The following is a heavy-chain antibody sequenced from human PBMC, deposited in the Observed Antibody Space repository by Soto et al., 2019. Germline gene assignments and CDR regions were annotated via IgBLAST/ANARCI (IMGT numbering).Heavy chain of an antibody. J-gene: IGHJ4*02. CDR1: GVTFSNYR. V-gene: IGHV1-69*13. CDR2: ILPISGAA. Sequence: SVKVSCKLFGVTFSNYRISWVRQAPGQGLEWMGGILPISGAANYAQKFQGRVTITADESTSTAYMELSSLGSEDTAVYYCARGEGKYYGSGNYAFDYWGQGTLVTVSS. D-gene: IGHD3-10*01. CDR3: ARGEGKYYGSGNYAFDY.